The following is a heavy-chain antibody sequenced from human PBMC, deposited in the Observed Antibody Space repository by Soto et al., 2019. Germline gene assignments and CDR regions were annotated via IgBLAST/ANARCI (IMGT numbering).Heavy chain of an antibody. CDR3: ARGVTPIDY. D-gene: IGHD2-21*02. Sequence: QVQLVQSGAEVKKPGASVKVSCKASGYTFTNFGISWVRQAPGQGLEWMGWISAYNGNTNYSQKFQGRVTMTTVTSTSTAYMELRSLRSDATAVYYCARGVTPIDYWGQGTLVTVSS. CDR1: GYTFTNFG. CDR2: ISAYNGNT. V-gene: IGHV1-18*01. J-gene: IGHJ4*02.